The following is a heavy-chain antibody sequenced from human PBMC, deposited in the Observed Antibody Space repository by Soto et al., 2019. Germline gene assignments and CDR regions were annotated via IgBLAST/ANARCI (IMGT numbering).Heavy chain of an antibody. Sequence: EVQLLESGGGLVQPGGSLRLSCAASGFTFSTYARSWARQAPGKGREWVSAISGSGADTNYADSVKGRFTISRDNSKITLFLQMNSLRAEDTAVYYCAKGSPDSRGYHFFDYWGQGTLVTVSS. V-gene: IGHV3-23*01. J-gene: IGHJ4*02. CDR3: AKGSPDSRGYHFFDY. CDR1: GFTFSTYA. D-gene: IGHD3-22*01. CDR2: ISGSGADT.